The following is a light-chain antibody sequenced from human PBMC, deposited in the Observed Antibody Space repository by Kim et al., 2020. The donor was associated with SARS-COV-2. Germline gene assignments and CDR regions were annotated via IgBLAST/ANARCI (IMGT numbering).Light chain of an antibody. V-gene: IGLV2-11*01. CDR2: EVS. CDR1: SSDVGAYKY. CDR3: CSYGGSYNLV. J-gene: IGLJ2*01. Sequence: QSALTQPRSVSGSPGQSVTISCTGSSSDVGAYKYVSWYQQLPGKAPKVIIFEVSERPSGVPDRFSGSKSGNSASLTISGLRPEDEAHYYCCSYGGSYNLVFGGGTKVTVL.